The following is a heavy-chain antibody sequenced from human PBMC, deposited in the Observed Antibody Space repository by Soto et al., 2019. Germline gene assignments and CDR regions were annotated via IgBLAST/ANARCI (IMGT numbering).Heavy chain of an antibody. CDR3: ARDWGYSGYDYSFAFDF. J-gene: IGHJ3*01. D-gene: IGHD5-12*01. Sequence: GGSLRLSCAASGFTFSSYSMNWVRQAPGRGLEWVSYISSSSSTIYYADSVKGRFTISRDNAKNSLYLQMNSLRAEDTAVYYCARDWGYSGYDYSFAFDFWGQGIMVTVSS. V-gene: IGHV3-48*01. CDR1: GFTFSSYS. CDR2: ISSSSSTI.